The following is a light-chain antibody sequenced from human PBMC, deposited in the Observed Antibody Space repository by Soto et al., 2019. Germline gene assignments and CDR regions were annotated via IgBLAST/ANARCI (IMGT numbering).Light chain of an antibody. J-gene: IGKJ4*01. Sequence: IEMAQSPSSVSASVGDRVTITCRARQGIRSRLAWYQQKPGKAPNLLIYASSSLQSGVPSRFSGSGSGTDFTLTISSLQPEDVATYYCQQTDSFSFGGETKVQIK. CDR1: QGIRSR. CDR2: ASS. CDR3: QQTDSFS. V-gene: IGKV1D-12*01.